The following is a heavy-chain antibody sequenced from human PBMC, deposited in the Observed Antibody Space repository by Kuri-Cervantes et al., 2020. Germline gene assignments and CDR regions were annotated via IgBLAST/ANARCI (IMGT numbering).Heavy chain of an antibody. Sequence: GGSLRLSCAASGFTFSSYAMHWVRQAPGKGLEYVSAISSNGGSTYYADSVKGRFTISRDNSNSTLFLQMSSLRVEDTALYYCAKAGSSSPGTKFDSWGQGTLVTVSS. J-gene: IGHJ4*02. CDR2: ISSNGGST. CDR3: AKAGSSSPGTKFDS. V-gene: IGHV3-64*02. CDR1: GFTFSSYA. D-gene: IGHD6-6*01.